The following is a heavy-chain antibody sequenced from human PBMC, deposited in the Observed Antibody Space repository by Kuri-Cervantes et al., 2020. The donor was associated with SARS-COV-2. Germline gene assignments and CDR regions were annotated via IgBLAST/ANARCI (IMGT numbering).Heavy chain of an antibody. CDR2: INPNSGGT. D-gene: IGHD6-13*01. V-gene: IGHV1-2*04. Sequence: ASVKVSCKASGYTFTGYYMHWVRQAPGQGLEWMGWINPNSGGTNYAQKFQGWVTMTRDTSISTAYMELSRLRSDDTAVYYCARAPRIGQQLVRRYYFDYWGQGTLVTVSS. CDR1: GYTFTGYY. J-gene: IGHJ4*02. CDR3: ARAPRIGQQLVRRYYFDY.